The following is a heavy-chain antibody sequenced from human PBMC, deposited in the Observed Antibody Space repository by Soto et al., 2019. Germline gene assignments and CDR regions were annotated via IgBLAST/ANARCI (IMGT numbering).Heavy chain of an antibody. D-gene: IGHD4-17*01. CDR3: ARGPVTTVSKIGNDY. J-gene: IGHJ4*02. CDR1: GGSFSGYY. CDR2: INHSGST. V-gene: IGHV4-34*01. Sequence: QVQLQQWGAGLLKPSETLSLTCAVYGGSFSGYYWSWIRQPPGKGLEWIGEINHSGSTNYNPSLKIRVTISVDTSKNQCSLKLSSVTAADTAVYYCARGPVTTVSKIGNDYWGQGTLVTVSS.